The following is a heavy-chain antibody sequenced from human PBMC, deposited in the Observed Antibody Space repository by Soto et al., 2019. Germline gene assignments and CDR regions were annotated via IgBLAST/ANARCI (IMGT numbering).Heavy chain of an antibody. CDR2: IYPICST. J-gene: IGHJ4*02. D-gene: IGHD1-1*01. CDR1: AASITTLGHY. V-gene: IGHV4-31*03. Sequence: QTLSPTSSVSAASITTLGHYCTWLRHHPGKGLEWIGAIYPICSTYYSKYLRSRIATLIDTAKRQFSLMLSSVTAADTAVDYCARATGTLRSRNCDYWGQGSLVTVSS. CDR3: ARATGTLRSRNCDY.